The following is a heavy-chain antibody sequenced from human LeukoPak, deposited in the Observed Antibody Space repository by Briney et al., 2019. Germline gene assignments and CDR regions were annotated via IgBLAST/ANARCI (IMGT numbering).Heavy chain of an antibody. J-gene: IGHJ3*02. Sequence: ASVKVSCKASGYTFTSYYMHWVRQAPGQGLEWMGIINPSGGSTSYAQKFQGRVTMTRDTSTSTVYMELSSLRSDDTAVYYCAIAQGASAFDIWGQGTMVTVSS. CDR2: INPSGGST. CDR3: AIAQGASAFDI. CDR1: GYTFTSYY. D-gene: IGHD5-12*01. V-gene: IGHV1-46*01.